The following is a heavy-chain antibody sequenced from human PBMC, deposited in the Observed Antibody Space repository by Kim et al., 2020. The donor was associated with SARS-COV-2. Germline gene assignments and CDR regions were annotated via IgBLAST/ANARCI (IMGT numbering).Heavy chain of an antibody. J-gene: IGHJ4*02. CDR2: ISSSGSTI. CDR1: GFTFSSYE. D-gene: IGHD5-18*01. Sequence: GGSLRLSCAASGFTFSSYEMNWVRQAPGKGLEWVSYISSSGSTIYYADSVKGRYTISRDNAKNSLYLQMNSLSAEDTAVYYCARGGAVDTAMVVDYWGQGAQVTVCS. CDR3: ARGGAVDTAMVVDY. V-gene: IGHV3-48*03.